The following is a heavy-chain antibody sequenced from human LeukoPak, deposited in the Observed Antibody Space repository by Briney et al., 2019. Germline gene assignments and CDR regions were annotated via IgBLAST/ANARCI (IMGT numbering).Heavy chain of an antibody. CDR1: GYTFTGYY. CDR2: INPSSGGT. D-gene: IGHD3-16*02. J-gene: IGHJ4*02. CDR3: ARESGDYVWGSYRYPFDY. Sequence: ASVKVPCKASGYTFTGYYMHWVRQAPGQGLEWMGWINPSSGGTNYAQKFQGRVTMTRDTSISTAYMELSRLRSDDTAVYYCARESGDYVWGSYRYPFDYWGQGTLVTVSS. V-gene: IGHV1-2*02.